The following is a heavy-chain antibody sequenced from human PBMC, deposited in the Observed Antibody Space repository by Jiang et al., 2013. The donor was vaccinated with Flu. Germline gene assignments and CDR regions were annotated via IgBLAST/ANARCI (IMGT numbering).Heavy chain of an antibody. D-gene: IGHD2-15*01. CDR1: GYSFGDFW. V-gene: IGHV5-51*01. J-gene: IGHJ4*02. CDR3: TRHVGRAGYCSGGDCYYLDL. CDR2: IYPGDSDT. Sequence: GAEVKKPGESLKISCEGSGYSFGDFWIAWVRQMPGKGLEYMGIIYPGDSDTIYSPSYQGQVTISADKSVGSAYLQWTSLKASDSGIYFCTRHVGRAGYCSGGDCYYLDLWGQGTQVTVSS.